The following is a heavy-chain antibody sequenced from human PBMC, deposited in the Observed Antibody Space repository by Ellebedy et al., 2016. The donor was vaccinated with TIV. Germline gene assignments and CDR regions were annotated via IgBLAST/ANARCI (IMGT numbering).Heavy chain of an antibody. CDR3: ATRMEVPAAGWTFDY. Sequence: ASVKVSCXASGYTFTSYGISWVRQAPGQGLEWMGWISAYNGNTNYAQKLQGRVTMTTDTSTSTAYMELSSLRSEDTAVYYCATRMEVPAAGWTFDYWGQGTLVTVSS. V-gene: IGHV1-18*01. J-gene: IGHJ4*02. CDR1: GYTFTSYG. CDR2: ISAYNGNT. D-gene: IGHD2-2*01.